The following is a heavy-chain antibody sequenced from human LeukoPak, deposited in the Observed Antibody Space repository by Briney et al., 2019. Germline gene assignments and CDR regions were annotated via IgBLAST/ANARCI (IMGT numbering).Heavy chain of an antibody. J-gene: IGHJ4*02. V-gene: IGHV3-23*01. CDR1: GFTFTSYG. CDR3: AKDYVWGSFDY. CDR2: ISGSGGST. D-gene: IGHD3-16*01. Sequence: GGSLRLSCVASGFTFTSYGMSWVRQAPGKGLEWVSAISGSGGSTYYADSVKGRFTISRDNSKNTLYLQMNSLRAEDTAVYYCAKDYVWGSFDYWGQGTLVTVSS.